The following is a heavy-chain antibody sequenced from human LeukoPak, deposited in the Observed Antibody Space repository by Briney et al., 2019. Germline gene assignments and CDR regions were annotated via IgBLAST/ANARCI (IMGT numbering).Heavy chain of an antibody. CDR1: GYSISNDYY. CDR3: AKAGTTGIHHWFDP. V-gene: IGHV4-38-2*01. CDR2: IYHSGGS. Sequence: PSETLSLPCVVSGYSISNDYYWGWIRQPPGKGLEWIGNIYHSGGSYYNPSLKSRVTILVDTSKNQFSLKLSSVTAADTAVYYCAKAGTTGIHHWFDPWGQGNLVTVSS. J-gene: IGHJ5*02. D-gene: IGHD1-1*01.